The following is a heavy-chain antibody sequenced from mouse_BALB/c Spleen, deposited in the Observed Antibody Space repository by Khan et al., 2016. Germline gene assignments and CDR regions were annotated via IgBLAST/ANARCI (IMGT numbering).Heavy chain of an antibody. Sequence: QIQLVQSGPELKKPGETVKISCKASGYTFTNYGMNWVKQAPGKGLKWMGWINTYTGEPTYADDFKGRFAFSLETSASTAYLQINNLKTEDTATYFCARHGSSHYYAMDYWGQGTSVTVSS. D-gene: IGHD1-1*01. CDR1: GYTFTNYG. V-gene: IGHV9-3-1*01. J-gene: IGHJ4*01. CDR3: ARHGSSHYYAMDY. CDR2: INTYTGEP.